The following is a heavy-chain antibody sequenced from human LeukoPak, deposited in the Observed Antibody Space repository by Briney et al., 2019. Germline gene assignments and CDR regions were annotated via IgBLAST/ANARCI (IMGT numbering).Heavy chain of an antibody. CDR2: NYSGGST. V-gene: IGHV3-53*01. Sequence: GGSLRLSCAASGFTVSSNYMSWVRQAPGKGLEWVSVNYSGGSTYYADSVKGRFTISRDNSKNTLYLQMNSLRAEDTAVYYCASRRSRDGYNYYYYGMDVWGQGTTVTVSS. J-gene: IGHJ6*02. D-gene: IGHD5-24*01. CDR1: GFTVSSNY. CDR3: ASRRSRDGYNYYYYGMDV.